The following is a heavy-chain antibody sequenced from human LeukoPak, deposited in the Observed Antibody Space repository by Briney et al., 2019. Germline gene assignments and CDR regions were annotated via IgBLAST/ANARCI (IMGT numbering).Heavy chain of an antibody. CDR1: SGSISYFY. D-gene: IGHD2-8*01. J-gene: IGHJ4*02. Sequence: SETLSLTCTVSSGSISYFYWNWIRQPPGKGLEWIGYIHYTGITNYNPSLKSRVTISVDTSKNQFSLKLSSVTAADTAVYYCATYTNRLHCWGQGTLVTVSS. CDR2: IHYTGIT. CDR3: ATYTNRLHC. V-gene: IGHV4-59*01.